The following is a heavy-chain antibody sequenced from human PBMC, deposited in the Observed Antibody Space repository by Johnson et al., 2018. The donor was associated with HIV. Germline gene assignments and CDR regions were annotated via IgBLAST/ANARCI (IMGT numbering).Heavy chain of an antibody. D-gene: IGHD3/OR15-3a*01. V-gene: IGHV3-7*02. CDR3: AKGFFELDDAFDI. CDR2: IKYDGSDK. J-gene: IGHJ3*02. CDR1: GFTFSDYW. Sequence: VQLVESGGGLVQPGGSLRLSCGASGFTFSDYWMSWVRQAPGKGLEWVASIKYDGSDKYYADSVKGRFTISRDNSKNTLYLQMNSLRAEDTAVYYCAKGFFELDDAFDIWGQGTMVTVSS.